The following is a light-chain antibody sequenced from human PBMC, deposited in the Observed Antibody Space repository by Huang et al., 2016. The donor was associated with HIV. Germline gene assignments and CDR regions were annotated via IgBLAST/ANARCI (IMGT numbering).Light chain of an antibody. CDR2: AAS. CDR1: QSISSY. Sequence: DIQMTQSPSSLSASVGDRVTITCRASQSISSYLNWYQQKPGKAPTVLIYAASNLQSGIPSRFSGSGAGTDFTLTISSLQPEDFATYYCQQTYITPLTFGQGTKLEIK. J-gene: IGKJ2*01. CDR3: QQTYITPLT. V-gene: IGKV1-39*01.